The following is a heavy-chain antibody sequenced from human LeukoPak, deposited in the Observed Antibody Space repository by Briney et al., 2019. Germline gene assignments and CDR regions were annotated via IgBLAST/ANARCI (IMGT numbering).Heavy chain of an antibody. Sequence: GGSLRLSCAASGFTVSSNYMSWVRQAPGKGLEWVSVISGSGDFTYYADSVKGRFTISRDSSKNTLYLQMHSLRGEDTAVFYCGARPGEVAVPYDYWGQGTLVTVSS. D-gene: IGHD2-21*01. CDR1: GFTVSSNY. J-gene: IGHJ4*02. CDR3: GARPGEVAVPYDY. V-gene: IGHV3-23*01. CDR2: ISGSGDFT.